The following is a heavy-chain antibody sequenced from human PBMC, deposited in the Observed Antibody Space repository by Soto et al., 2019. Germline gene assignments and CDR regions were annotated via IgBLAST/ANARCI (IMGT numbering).Heavy chain of an antibody. CDR3: ARFKGGWRAFDY. CDR1: GCSISSYY. V-gene: IGHV4-59*01. J-gene: IGHJ4*02. D-gene: IGHD5-12*01. Sequence: SETLSLTCTVSGCSISSYYWSWIRQPPGKGLEWIGYIYYSGSTNYNPSLKSRVTISVDTSKNQFSLKLSSVTAADTAVYYCARFKGGWRAFDYWGQGTLVTVSS. CDR2: IYYSGST.